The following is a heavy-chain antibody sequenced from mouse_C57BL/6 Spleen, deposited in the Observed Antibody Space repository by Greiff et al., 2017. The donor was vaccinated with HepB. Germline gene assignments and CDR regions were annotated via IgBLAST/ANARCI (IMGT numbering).Heavy chain of an antibody. D-gene: IGHD2-3*01. CDR3: ASSDGYFPFDY. V-gene: IGHV14-2*01. J-gene: IGHJ2*01. Sequence: EVKLMESGAELVKPGASVKLSCTASGFNIKDYYMHWVKQRTEQGLEWIGRIDPEDGETKYAPKFQGKATITADTSSNTAYLQLSSRTSEDTAVYYCASSDGYFPFDYWGQGTTLTVSS. CDR1: GFNIKDYY. CDR2: IDPEDGET.